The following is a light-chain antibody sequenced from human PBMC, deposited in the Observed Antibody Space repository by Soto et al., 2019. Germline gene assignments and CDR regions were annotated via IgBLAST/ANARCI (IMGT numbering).Light chain of an antibody. V-gene: IGKV1-39*01. CDR3: QQSDSTPIT. Sequence: DIQITQSPSSLSASVGDRVTITCRARQSISSYLNWYQQKPGKAPKLLIYAASSLQSVVPSRFSGSGSGTDFTLTISSLQPADFATYACQQSDSTPITFGLGTRLEIK. J-gene: IGKJ5*01. CDR1: QSISSY. CDR2: AAS.